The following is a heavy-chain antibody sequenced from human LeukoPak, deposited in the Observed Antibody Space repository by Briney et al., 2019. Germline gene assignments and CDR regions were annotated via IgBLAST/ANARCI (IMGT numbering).Heavy chain of an antibody. CDR3: VLAPNSNWFDF. J-gene: IGHJ5*01. V-gene: IGHV4-59*08. D-gene: IGHD2-8*01. CDR2: IHYSGTS. CDR1: GGSISSYY. Sequence: SETLSLTCTVSGGSISSYYWSWIRQSPGKGPEWIGNIHYSGTSNYNPSLKSRVTISIDTSRQQFFLKLSSVTAADTAVYYCVLAPNSNWFDFWGQGTRVTVSS.